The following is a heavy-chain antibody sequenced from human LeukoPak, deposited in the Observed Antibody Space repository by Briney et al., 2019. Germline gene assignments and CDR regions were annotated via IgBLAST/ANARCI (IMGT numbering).Heavy chain of an antibody. Sequence: GGSLRLSCAASGFTFSSYVMSWVRQAPGKGLEWVSAISGSGGSTHYADSVKGRFTISRDNSKNTLYLQMNSLRAEDTAVYYCAKEAVVPAAIGAYFDYWGQGTLVTVSS. D-gene: IGHD2-2*01. V-gene: IGHV3-23*01. CDR1: GFTFSSYV. CDR2: ISGSGGST. CDR3: AKEAVVPAAIGAYFDY. J-gene: IGHJ4*02.